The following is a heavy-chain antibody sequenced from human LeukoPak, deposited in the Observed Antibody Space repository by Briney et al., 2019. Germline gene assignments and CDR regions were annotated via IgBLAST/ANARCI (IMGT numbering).Heavy chain of an antibody. D-gene: IGHD4-17*01. CDR3: AREPPFDYAEALVDY. Sequence: PGRSLRLSCAASGFTFSSYAMTWVRQAPGKGLEWVANIQRDGSAKNYVDSVRGRFTISRDNAKNSLYLQMNSLRVEDTAVYYCAREPPFDYAEALVDYWGQGTLVTVSS. V-gene: IGHV3-7*01. CDR1: GFTFSSYA. J-gene: IGHJ4*02. CDR2: IQRDGSAK.